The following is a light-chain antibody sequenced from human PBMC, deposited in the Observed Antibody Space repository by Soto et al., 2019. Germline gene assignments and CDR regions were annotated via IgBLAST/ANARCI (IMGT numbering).Light chain of an antibody. CDR1: KTINSW. V-gene: IGKV1-5*03. Sequence: IQMTPSPSTPSASDRGRITIMCRASKTINSWLAWYQQKPGKAPKLQISKASSIESGVPSRFSGSGSGTEFTLTISRLQPDDFATYYCQQYNSYSFGQGTKVDI. J-gene: IGKJ1*01. CDR3: QQYNSYS. CDR2: KAS.